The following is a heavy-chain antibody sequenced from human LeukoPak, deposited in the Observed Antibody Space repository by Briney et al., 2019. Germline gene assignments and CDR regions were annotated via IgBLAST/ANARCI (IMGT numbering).Heavy chain of an antibody. CDR1: GGSISSSSYY. D-gene: IGHD1-7*01. Sequence: SETLSLTCTVSGGSISSSSYYWGWIRQPPGKGLEWIGSIYASGSTNYNPSLKSRVTMSVDTSKNQFSLKLSSVTAADTAVYYCARDLEPNRYNWNSGGWFDPWGQGTLVTVSS. CDR2: IYASGST. J-gene: IGHJ5*02. V-gene: IGHV4-39*07. CDR3: ARDLEPNRYNWNSGGWFDP.